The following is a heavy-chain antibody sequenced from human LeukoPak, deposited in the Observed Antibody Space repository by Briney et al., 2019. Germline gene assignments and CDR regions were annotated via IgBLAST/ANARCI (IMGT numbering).Heavy chain of an antibody. D-gene: IGHD3-9*01. V-gene: IGHV4-39*01. CDR3: ARRNILSGYYHFDY. CDR2: LSSGGPT. J-gene: IGHJ4*01. CDR1: GVSITSINYY. Sequence: SETLSLTCTVSGVSITSINYYWAWIRQPPGKGLEWIGSLSSGGPTYNNPSLESRTSISADTSSNQLFLKLTSVAAADTAVYFCARRNILSGYYHFDYWGHGTLVTVSS.